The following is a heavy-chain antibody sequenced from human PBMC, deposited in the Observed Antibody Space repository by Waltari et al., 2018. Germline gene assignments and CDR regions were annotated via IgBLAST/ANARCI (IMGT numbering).Heavy chain of an antibody. Sequence: EVQLLESGGGLVQPGGSIRLPCAPSGLSFAGFGMNWVRPAPGKGLEWVSGISVSGATTYYADSVRGRFTISRDNSRNTLYLQMNSLRAEDTAVYYCAKAFRGYSGSYFDYWGQGAPVTVSS. J-gene: IGHJ4*02. CDR3: AKAFRGYSGSYFDY. CDR2: ISVSGATT. V-gene: IGHV3-23*01. D-gene: IGHD5-12*01. CDR1: GLSFAGFG.